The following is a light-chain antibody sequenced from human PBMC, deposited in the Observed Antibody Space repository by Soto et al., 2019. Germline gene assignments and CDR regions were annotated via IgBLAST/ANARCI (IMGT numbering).Light chain of an antibody. J-gene: IGKJ2*01. CDR1: QSIVSSY. CDR2: GAY. V-gene: IGKV3-20*01. CDR3: QQDENSPYT. Sequence: EGVLTQSPGTLSLSPGERVTLSCRASQSIVSSYVARYQQRPGQAPRLLIYGAYAKATGIPDRFSGSGSGAAFTLTIKRMGREDFAVYYGQQDENSPYTVGLGTKVEIK.